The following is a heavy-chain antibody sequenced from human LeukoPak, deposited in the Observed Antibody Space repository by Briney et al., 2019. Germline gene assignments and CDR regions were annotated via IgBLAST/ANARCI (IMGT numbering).Heavy chain of an antibody. CDR2: IYYSGST. D-gene: IGHD4-17*01. V-gene: IGHV4-59*01. Sequence: SETLSLTCTVSGGSISSYYWSWIRQPPGKGLEWIGYIYYSGSTNYNPSLKSRVTISVDTSKNQFSLKLSSVTAADTAVYYCARDHRSGLRRIPHGFDPWGQGTLVTVSS. J-gene: IGHJ5*02. CDR1: GGSISSYY. CDR3: ARDHRSGLRRIPHGFDP.